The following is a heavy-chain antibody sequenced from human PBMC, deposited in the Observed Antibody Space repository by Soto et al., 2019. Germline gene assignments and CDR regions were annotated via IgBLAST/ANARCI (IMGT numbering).Heavy chain of an antibody. J-gene: IGHJ6*02. CDR3: ARKGHCSGGSCYQYYYYGMDV. Sequence: QVQLVESGGGVVQPGRSLRLSCAASGFTFSSYGMHWVRQAPGKGLEWVAVIWYDGSNQYYADSVKGRFTISRDNSKNSLYLQMNSLRAEDTAVYYCARKGHCSGGSCYQYYYYGMDVWGQGTTVTVSS. D-gene: IGHD2-15*01. V-gene: IGHV3-33*01. CDR1: GFTFSSYG. CDR2: IWYDGSNQ.